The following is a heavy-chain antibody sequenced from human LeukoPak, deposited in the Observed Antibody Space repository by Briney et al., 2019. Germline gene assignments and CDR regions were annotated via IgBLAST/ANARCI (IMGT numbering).Heavy chain of an antibody. V-gene: IGHV3-7*01. Sequence: GGSLRLSCAAPGFTFSSYWMSWVRQAPGKGLEWVANIKQDGSEKYYVDSVKGRFTISRDNAKNSLYLQMNSLRAEDTAVYYCAAQWDQDYWGQGTLVTVSS. CDR1: GFTFSSYW. CDR3: AAQWDQDY. CDR2: IKQDGSEK. J-gene: IGHJ4*02. D-gene: IGHD1-26*01.